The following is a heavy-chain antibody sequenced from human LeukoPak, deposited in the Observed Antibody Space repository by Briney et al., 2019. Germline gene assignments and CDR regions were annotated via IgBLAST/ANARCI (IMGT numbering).Heavy chain of an antibody. J-gene: IGHJ4*02. D-gene: IGHD3-10*01. V-gene: IGHV6-1*01. Sequence: LSQTLSLTCAISGDSVSSNRAAWDWIRQSPSRGLEWLGRTYYRSKWYNVYAVSVKSRITINPDTSKNQFSLQLNSVTPEDTAVYYCARFLAYYYGSGSYSPGYDYWGQGTLVTVSS. CDR2: TYYRSKWYN. CDR1: GDSVSSNRAA. CDR3: ARFLAYYYGSGSYSPGYDY.